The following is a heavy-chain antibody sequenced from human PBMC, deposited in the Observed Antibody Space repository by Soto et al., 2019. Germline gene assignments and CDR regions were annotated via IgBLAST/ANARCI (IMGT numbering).Heavy chain of an antibody. D-gene: IGHD6-6*01. Sequence: QSQTLSLTCAISGDSVSSNSAAWNWIRQSPSRGLEWLGRTYYRSKWYNDYAVSVKSRITINPDTSKNQFSLQVNSVTPEDKAVDYWARLRSGRARPDGGVWYFDLWGRGTLVTVSS. CDR3: ARLRSGRARPDGGVWYFDL. CDR2: TYYRSKWYN. V-gene: IGHV6-1*01. CDR1: GDSVSSNSAA. J-gene: IGHJ2*01.